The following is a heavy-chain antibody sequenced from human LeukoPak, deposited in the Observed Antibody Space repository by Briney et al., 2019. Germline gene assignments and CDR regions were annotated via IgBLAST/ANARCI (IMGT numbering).Heavy chain of an antibody. D-gene: IGHD2-2*02. V-gene: IGHV3-30*03. J-gene: IGHJ4*02. CDR1: GFTFSSYG. Sequence: GGSLRLSCAASGFTFSSYGMHWVRQAPGKGLEWVAVISYDGSNKYYADSVKGRFTISRDNSKNTLYLQMNSLRAEDTAVYYCARDRTFCTSTSCYKDYWGQGTLVTVSS. CDR2: ISYDGSNK. CDR3: ARDRTFCTSTSCYKDY.